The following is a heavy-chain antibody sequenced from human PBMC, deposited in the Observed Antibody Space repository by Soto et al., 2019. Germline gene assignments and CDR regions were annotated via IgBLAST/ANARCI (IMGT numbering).Heavy chain of an antibody. J-gene: IGHJ4*02. V-gene: IGHV4-59*01. Sequence: SETLSLTCTVSGGSISSYYWSWIRQPPGKGLEYIGFIYYSGATNNNPSLKSRVTISVDTSKNQFSLKLSSVTAADTAVYYCARGDGTYGGNSAPFDYWGQGTLGTVSA. CDR1: GGSISSYY. CDR3: ARGDGTYGGNSAPFDY. D-gene: IGHD2-21*02. CDR2: IYYSGAT.